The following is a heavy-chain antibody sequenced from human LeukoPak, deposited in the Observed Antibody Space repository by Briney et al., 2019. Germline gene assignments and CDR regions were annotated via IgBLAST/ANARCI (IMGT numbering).Heavy chain of an antibody. CDR1: GYRFTNYL. V-gene: IGHV5-51*01. D-gene: IGHD3-22*01. CDR3: ARHRDIYYYDSSGYSDWFDP. Sequence: GESPNISWKGSGYRFTNYLIGLVRQMPGEGLGWIGIIYPGDSDIRYSPSLQGQVPISGDESISTAYRQWSSLKASYTVMYYCARHRDIYYYDSSGYSDWFDPWGQGALVTVSS. CDR2: IYPGDSDI. J-gene: IGHJ5*02.